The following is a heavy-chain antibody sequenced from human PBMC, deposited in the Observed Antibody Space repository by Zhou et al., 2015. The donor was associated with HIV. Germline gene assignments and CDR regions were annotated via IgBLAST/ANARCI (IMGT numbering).Heavy chain of an antibody. V-gene: IGHV1-69*01. Sequence: QVQLVQSGAEVKKPGSSVKVSCKASGGTFSSYAISWVRQAPGQGLEWMGGIIPIFGTANYAQKFQGRVTITADESTSTAYMELSSLRSEDTAVYYCARPPDCSGGSCYPIRDYYYYMDVWGKGTTVTVSS. J-gene: IGHJ6*03. CDR1: GGTFSSYA. D-gene: IGHD2-15*01. CDR2: IIPIFGTA. CDR3: ARPPDCSGGSCYPIRDYYYYMDV.